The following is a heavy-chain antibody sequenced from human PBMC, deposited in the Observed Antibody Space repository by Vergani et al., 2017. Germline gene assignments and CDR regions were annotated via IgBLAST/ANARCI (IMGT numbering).Heavy chain of an antibody. CDR3: ARGALWWLRQIDS. J-gene: IGHJ4*02. D-gene: IGHD2-21*01. Sequence: QVQLQQWGAGLLKPSETLSLTCAVFGGSLSGYYWSWIRQPPGKGLEWIGYIYDSGDTKYNPSLKSRVTMSLDTSKNQFSLNLSSVTAADTAVYYCARGALWWLRQIDSWGQGTLVTVSS. CDR1: GGSLSGYY. V-gene: IGHV4-34*11. CDR2: IYDSGDT.